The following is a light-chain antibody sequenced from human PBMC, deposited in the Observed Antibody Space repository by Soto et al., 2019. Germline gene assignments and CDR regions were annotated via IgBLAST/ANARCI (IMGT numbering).Light chain of an antibody. CDR3: QQDSSSPYT. CDR1: QSVSSSS. Sequence: EIVLTQSPGTLSLSPGERATLSCRASQSVSSSSLAWYQQKPGQAPRLLIYGASSRATGIPDRFSGSGSGTDFTLTISRLEPEDFAVFYCQQDSSSPYTFGQGTKLEIK. CDR2: GAS. V-gene: IGKV3-20*01. J-gene: IGKJ2*01.